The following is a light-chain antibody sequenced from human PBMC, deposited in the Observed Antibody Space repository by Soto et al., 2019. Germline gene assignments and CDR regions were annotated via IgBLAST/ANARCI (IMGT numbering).Light chain of an antibody. V-gene: IGKV3-15*01. CDR3: QHYNNYYT. Sequence: ERGRTQSPATLSVCPGERATLSCRASQSVTNKLAWYQQKPGQALRLLIYGASTRATGIPARFSGSGSGTEFTLTISSLQSEDFGVYYCQHYNNYYTVGQRIKLEIK. CDR2: GAS. CDR1: QSVTNK. J-gene: IGKJ2*01.